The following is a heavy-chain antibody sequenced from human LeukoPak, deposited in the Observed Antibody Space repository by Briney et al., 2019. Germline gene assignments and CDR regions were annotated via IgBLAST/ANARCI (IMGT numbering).Heavy chain of an antibody. CDR1: GGSISSGGYY. CDR3: ARHSSGWYYFDS. V-gene: IGHV4-31*03. CDR2: IYYSGST. J-gene: IGHJ4*02. Sequence: PSETLSLTCTVSGGSISSGGYYWSWIRQHPGKGLEWIGYIYYSGSTYYNSSLKSRVTISVDTSKNQFSLKLSSVTAADTAVYYCARHSSGWYYFDSWGQGTLVTVSS. D-gene: IGHD6-19*01.